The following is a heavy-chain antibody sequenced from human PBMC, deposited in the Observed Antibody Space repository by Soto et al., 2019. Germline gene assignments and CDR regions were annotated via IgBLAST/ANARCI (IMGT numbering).Heavy chain of an antibody. Sequence: PSETLSLTCTVSGGSVSSGSYYWSWIRQPPGKGLEWIGYIYYSGSTNYNPSLKSRVTISVDTSKNQFSLKLSSVTAADTAVYYCARDRGGRWLLLTPSYYYYSMDDWGQGTTVTVSS. CDR3: ARDRGGRWLLLTPSYYYYSMDD. CDR2: IYYSGST. V-gene: IGHV4-61*01. CDR1: GGSVSSGSYY. J-gene: IGHJ6*02. D-gene: IGHD5-12*01.